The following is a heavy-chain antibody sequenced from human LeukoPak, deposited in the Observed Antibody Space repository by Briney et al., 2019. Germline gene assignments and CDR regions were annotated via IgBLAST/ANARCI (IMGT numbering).Heavy chain of an antibody. CDR3: AKRMGFVVVPAAPHAGNAFDI. Sequence: GGSLRLSCAASGFTFSSYAMSWVRQAPGKGLEWVANIKQDGSEKYYVDSVKGRFTISRDNAKNSLYLQMNSLRAEDTAVYYCAKRMGFVVVPAAPHAGNAFDIWGQGTMVTVSS. V-gene: IGHV3-7*03. D-gene: IGHD2-2*01. CDR2: IKQDGSEK. J-gene: IGHJ3*02. CDR1: GFTFSSYA.